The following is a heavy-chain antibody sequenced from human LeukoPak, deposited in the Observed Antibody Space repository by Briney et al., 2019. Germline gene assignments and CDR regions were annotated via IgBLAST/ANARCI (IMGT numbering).Heavy chain of an antibody. Sequence: ASVKVSRKASGYTFTSYDINWVRQATGQGLEWMGWMNPNSGNTGYAQKFQGRVTMTRNTSISTAYMELSSLRSEDTAVYYCARVGPTDCSSTSCSSSFDYWGQGTLVTVSS. J-gene: IGHJ4*02. CDR2: MNPNSGNT. V-gene: IGHV1-8*01. D-gene: IGHD2-2*01. CDR3: ARVGPTDCSSTSCSSSFDY. CDR1: GYTFTSYD.